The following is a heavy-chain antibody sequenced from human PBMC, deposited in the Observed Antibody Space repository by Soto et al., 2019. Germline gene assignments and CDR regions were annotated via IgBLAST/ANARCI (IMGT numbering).Heavy chain of an antibody. V-gene: IGHV4-30-4*01. CDR2: IYYSGST. J-gene: IGHJ6*02. CDR1: GGSISSGDYY. D-gene: IGHD4-17*01. Sequence: SETLSLTCTVSGGSISSGDYYWSWIRQPPGKGLEWIGYIYYSGSTYYNPSLKSRVTISVDTSKNQFSLKLSSVTAADTAVYYCARDYGDYNYYYYYGMDVWGQGTTVTVSS. CDR3: ARDYGDYNYYYYYGMDV.